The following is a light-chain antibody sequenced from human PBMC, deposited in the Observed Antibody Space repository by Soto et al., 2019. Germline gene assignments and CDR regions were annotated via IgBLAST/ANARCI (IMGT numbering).Light chain of an antibody. J-gene: IGKJ1*01. CDR1: QSVSSSY. CDR3: QQYGSSPPT. CDR2: GAS. V-gene: IGKV3-20*01. Sequence: EIVLTQSPGTLSLSPGERATLSCRASQSVSSSYLAWYQQKPGQAPRLRIYGASSRATGIPDRFSGSGSVTDFTLTISRLEPEDFAVYYCQQYGSSPPTFGQGTKVDIK.